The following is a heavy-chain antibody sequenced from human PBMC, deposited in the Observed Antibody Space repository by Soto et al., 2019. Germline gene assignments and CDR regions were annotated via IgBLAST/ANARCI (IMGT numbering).Heavy chain of an antibody. CDR1: GGSISSYY. CDR2: IYYSGST. D-gene: IGHD3-3*01. V-gene: IGHV4-59*08. J-gene: IGHJ6*04. CDR3: AGSYYDFWSGYYPRGLLDV. Sequence: PSETLSLTCTVSGGSISSYYWSWIRQPPGKGLEWIGYIYYSGSTNYNPSLKSRVTISVDTSKNQFSLKLSSVTAADTAVYYCAGSYYDFWSGYYPRGLLDVWGKGTTVTVSS.